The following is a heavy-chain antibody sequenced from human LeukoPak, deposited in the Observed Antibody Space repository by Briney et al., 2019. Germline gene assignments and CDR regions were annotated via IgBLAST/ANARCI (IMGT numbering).Heavy chain of an antibody. CDR2: INSDASST. V-gene: IGHV3-74*01. J-gene: IGHJ4*02. D-gene: IGHD1-1*01. CDR3: ATSATSGRAAR. CDR1: GFSVSSFW. Sequence: WGSLRLSCAASGFSVSSFWMHWVRQAPGNGLVWVSRINSDASSTTYADSVKGRFTISRDNAKNTLYLQMNSLRAEDTAVYYCATSATSGRAARWGQGTLVTFSS.